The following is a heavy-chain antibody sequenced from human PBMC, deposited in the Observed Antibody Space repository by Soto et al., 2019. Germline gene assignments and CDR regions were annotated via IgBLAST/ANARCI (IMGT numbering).Heavy chain of an antibody. CDR3: ARGEGVYALTPKDGRNA. CDR1: GGTFSSSA. V-gene: IGHV1-69*01. D-gene: IGHD3-9*01. Sequence: QVQLVQSGAEVTKPVSSVKVSCKASGGTFSSSAISWVRQAPGQGLEWMGGIIPIFGTANYAQKFQGRVTITADESTSTAYMELSSLRSEDTAVYYCARGEGVYALTPKDGRNALGLWSAFTVSS. J-gene: IGHJ6*02. CDR2: IIPIFGTA.